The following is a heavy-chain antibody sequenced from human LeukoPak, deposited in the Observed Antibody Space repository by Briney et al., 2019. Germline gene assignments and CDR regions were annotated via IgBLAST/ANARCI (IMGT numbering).Heavy chain of an antibody. Sequence: KASETLSLTCTVSGYSISSGYYWSWIRQPPGKGLEWIGCIYYSGSTYYTPSLKSRVTISVDTSRNQFSLMLSSVTAADTAVYYCAGHYASGTYSSLRDWGQGTLVAVSS. CDR1: GYSISSGYY. CDR2: IYYSGST. CDR3: AGHYASGTYSSLRD. V-gene: IGHV4-38-2*02. J-gene: IGHJ4*02. D-gene: IGHD3-10*01.